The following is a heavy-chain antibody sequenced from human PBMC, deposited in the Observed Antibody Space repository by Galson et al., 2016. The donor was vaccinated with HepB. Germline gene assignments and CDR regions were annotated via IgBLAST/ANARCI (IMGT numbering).Heavy chain of an antibody. Sequence: SLRLSCAASGFSFSSYAMSWVRQAPEKGLEWVSGITSGGTTYYADSVKGRFTISRDNSKNILYLQMKSLRDEDTAVYYCAKRPYSYGWHYGMDVWGQGTTVTVSS. CDR1: GFSFSSYA. V-gene: IGHV3-23*01. D-gene: IGHD5-18*01. CDR2: ITSGGTT. J-gene: IGHJ6*02. CDR3: AKRPYSYGWHYGMDV.